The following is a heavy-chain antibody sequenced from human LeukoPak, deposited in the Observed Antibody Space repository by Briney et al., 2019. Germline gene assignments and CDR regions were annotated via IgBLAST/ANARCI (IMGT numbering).Heavy chain of an antibody. D-gene: IGHD6-13*01. V-gene: IGHV4-34*01. CDR3: ARRPSRYSSSRFFDY. Sequence: SETLSLTCAVYGGSFSGYYWSWIRQPPGKGLEWIGEINHSGSTNYNPSLKSRVTISVDTSKNQFSLKLSSVTAADTAVYYCARRPSRYSSSRFFDYWGQGTLVTVSS. J-gene: IGHJ4*02. CDR2: INHSGST. CDR1: GGSFSGYY.